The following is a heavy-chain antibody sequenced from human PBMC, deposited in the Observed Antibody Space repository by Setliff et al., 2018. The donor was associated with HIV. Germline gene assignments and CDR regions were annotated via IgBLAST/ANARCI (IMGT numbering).Heavy chain of an antibody. Sequence: PSETLSLTCNVSGVSVSSVGYYWTWIRQRQGKGLEWIGYIYYSGSTKYNPSLKSRLSISIDTSKNQFSLKLNSVTAADTSVYYCASGRPGATNLDYWGQGTLVTVSS. J-gene: IGHJ4*02. D-gene: IGHD1-26*01. V-gene: IGHV4-31*03. CDR3: ASGRPGATNLDY. CDR1: GVSVSSVGYY. CDR2: IYYSGST.